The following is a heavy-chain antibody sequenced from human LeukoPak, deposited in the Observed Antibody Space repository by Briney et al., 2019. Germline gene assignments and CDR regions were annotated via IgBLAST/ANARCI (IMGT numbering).Heavy chain of an antibody. D-gene: IGHD1-7*01. CDR3: GRLTASGSTASGLNYFDS. CDR2: IKRDGSEQ. CDR1: GFTFTTYW. Sequence: PGGSLRLSCAASGFTFTTYWMSWVRQAPGKGLEWVANIKRDGSEQFYVDFVKGRFTISRDNAKNSLYLQLNSLRAEDTAVYYCGRLTASGSTASGLNYFDSWGQGTLVTASS. V-gene: IGHV3-7*01. J-gene: IGHJ4*02.